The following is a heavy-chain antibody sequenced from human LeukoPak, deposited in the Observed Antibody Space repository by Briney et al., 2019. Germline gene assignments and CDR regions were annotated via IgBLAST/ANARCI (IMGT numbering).Heavy chain of an antibody. D-gene: IGHD3-22*01. CDR3: ARRLSGYFGDYFDY. CDR1: GYSISSGYY. CDR2: IYHSGST. Sequence: PSETLSLTCTVSGYSISSGYYWGWIRQPPGKGLEWIGSIYHSGSTYYNPSLKSRVTISVDTSKNQFSLKLSSVTAADTAVYYCARRLSGYFGDYFDYWGQGALVTVSS. V-gene: IGHV4-38-2*02. J-gene: IGHJ4*02.